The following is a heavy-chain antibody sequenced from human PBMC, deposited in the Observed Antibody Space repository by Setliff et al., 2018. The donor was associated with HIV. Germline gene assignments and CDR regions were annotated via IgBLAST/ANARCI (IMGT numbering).Heavy chain of an antibody. CDR3: ARHPDSGFYYFPLLNNWYFDL. Sequence: PSETLSLTCIVSGGSVNIGAYYWSWIRQPAGKGLEWIGRMYTTGSTKYNPSLESRVTMSLDTSKNHFSLELSSVTAADTAVYYCARHPDSGFYYFPLLNNWYFDLWGPGTLVTVSS. J-gene: IGHJ2*01. CDR2: MYTTGST. D-gene: IGHD3-22*01. V-gene: IGHV4-61*02. CDR1: GGSVNIGAYY.